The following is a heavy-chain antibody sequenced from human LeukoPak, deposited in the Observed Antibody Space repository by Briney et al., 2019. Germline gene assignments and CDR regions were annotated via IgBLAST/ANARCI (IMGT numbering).Heavy chain of an antibody. V-gene: IGHV3-11*01. CDR1: GFTFSDYY. J-gene: IGHJ4*02. CDR3: ARWRFALISDY. Sequence: GGSLRLSCAASGFTFSDYYMSWIRQAPGKGLEWVSYISSSGSTIYYADSVKGRFTISRGNAKNSLYLQMNSLRAEDTAVYYCARWRFALISDYWGQGTLVTVSS. D-gene: IGHD2-8*01. CDR2: ISSSGSTI.